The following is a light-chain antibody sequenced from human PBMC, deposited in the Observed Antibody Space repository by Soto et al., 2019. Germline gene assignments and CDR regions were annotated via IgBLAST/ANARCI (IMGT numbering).Light chain of an antibody. CDR3: QRYAGSPLA. V-gene: IGKV3-20*01. CDR1: QSVSSTY. J-gene: IGKJ4*01. CDR2: GAS. Sequence: EIVLTQSPGTLSLSPGERATLSCRASQSVSSTYLAWYQQRPGQAPRLLIYGASSRATGIPDRFSGSESGTDFTLTISRLEPEDFAVYYCQRYAGSPLAFGGGTKVEIK.